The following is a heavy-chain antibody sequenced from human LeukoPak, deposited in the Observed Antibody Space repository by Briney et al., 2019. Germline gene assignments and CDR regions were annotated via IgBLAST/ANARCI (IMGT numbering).Heavy chain of an antibody. Sequence: GGSLRLSCAASGFTFSTYWMHWVRHAPGKGLEWVSRINSYGTTTNYADSAKGRFTISRDNAKNTLYLQMNTLRDEDTAVYYCARAGWYRWGYWGQGTLVTVSS. V-gene: IGHV3-74*01. CDR2: INSYGTTT. D-gene: IGHD6-19*01. CDR1: GFTFSTYW. CDR3: ARAGWYRWGY. J-gene: IGHJ4*02.